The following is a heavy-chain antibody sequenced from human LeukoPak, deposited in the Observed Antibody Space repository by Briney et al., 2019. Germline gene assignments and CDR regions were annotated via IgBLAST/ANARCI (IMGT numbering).Heavy chain of an antibody. CDR1: GFTFSSYA. V-gene: IGHV3-23*01. CDR3: AKARYYDSSGPFDY. CDR2: ISGSGGST. D-gene: IGHD3-22*01. Sequence: GGSLRHSCAASGFTFSSYAMSWVRQAPGKGLEWVSAISGSGGSTYYADSVKGRFTISRDKSKNTLDLQMNSLRAEDTAVYYCAKARYYDSSGPFDYWGQGTLVTVSS. J-gene: IGHJ4*02.